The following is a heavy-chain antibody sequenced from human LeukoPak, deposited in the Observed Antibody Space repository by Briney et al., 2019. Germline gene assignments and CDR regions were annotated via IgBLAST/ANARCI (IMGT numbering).Heavy chain of an antibody. CDR3: ARLSSGSSSWYDIDY. J-gene: IGHJ4*02. D-gene: IGHD6-13*01. V-gene: IGHV4-59*08. CDR1: GGSISSYY. CDR2: IYYSGST. Sequence: PSETLSLTCTVSGGSISSYYWSWIRQPPGKGLEWIGYIYYSGSTNYNPSLKSRVTISVDTFKNQFSLKLSSVTAADTAVYYCARLSSGSSSWYDIDYWGQGTLVTVSS.